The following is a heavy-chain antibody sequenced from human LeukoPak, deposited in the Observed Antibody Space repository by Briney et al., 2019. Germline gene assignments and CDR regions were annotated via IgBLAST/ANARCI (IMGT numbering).Heavy chain of an antibody. J-gene: IGHJ4*02. CDR1: GFTFDGYA. V-gene: IGHV3-9*01. D-gene: IGHD3-16*01. Sequence: GGSLRLSCAASGFTFDGYAMHWVRQAPGKGLEWVSGISWNSGSIGYADSVKGRFTISRDNAKNSLYLQMNSLRAEDTAVYYCAREGGVNHFDYWGQGTLVTVSS. CDR3: AREGGVNHFDY. CDR2: ISWNSGSI.